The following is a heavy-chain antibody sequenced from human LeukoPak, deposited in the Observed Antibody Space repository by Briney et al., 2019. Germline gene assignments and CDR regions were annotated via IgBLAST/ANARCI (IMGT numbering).Heavy chain of an antibody. CDR2: IDTNTGNP. J-gene: IGHJ4*02. D-gene: IGHD3-22*01. CDR1: GYTFTNYT. CDR3: TRGRDTTGYFVY. Sequence: ASVKVSCKASGYTFTNYTINWVRLPPGQGLECMVWIDTNTGNPTYAQGFAGRFVFSLDTSVTTTYLQISSLRAEDTAVYYCTRGRDTTGYFVYWGQGTLVTVSS. V-gene: IGHV7-4-1*02.